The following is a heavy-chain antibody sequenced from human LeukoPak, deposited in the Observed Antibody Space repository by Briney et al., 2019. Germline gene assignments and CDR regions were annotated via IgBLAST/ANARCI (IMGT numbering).Heavy chain of an antibody. D-gene: IGHD2-8*01. CDR1: GDSLGPFF. CDR2: FAYTGTT. Sequence: SETLSLTCTVSGDSLGPFFWSWIRQPPGKGLEWLAYFAYTGTTDSNPSLEGRVTISVDRSKNEFSLRLTSVTAADTAVYYCARAEWSPPAVGCFDPWGQGILVIVSS. J-gene: IGHJ5*02. V-gene: IGHV4-59*01. CDR3: ARAEWSPPAVGCFDP.